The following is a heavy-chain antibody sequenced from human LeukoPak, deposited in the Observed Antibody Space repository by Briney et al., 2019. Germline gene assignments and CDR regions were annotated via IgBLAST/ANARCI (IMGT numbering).Heavy chain of an antibody. V-gene: IGHV1-69*13. J-gene: IGHJ4*02. CDR1: GGTFSSYA. CDR2: IIPIFGTA. CDR3: ARVSFHNWNYVFGFDY. D-gene: IGHD1-7*01. Sequence: GASVKVSCKASGGTFSSYAISWVRQAPGQGLEWMGEIIPIFGTANYAQKFQGRVTITADESTSTAYMELSSLRSEDTAVYYCARVSFHNWNYVFGFDYWGQGTLVTVSS.